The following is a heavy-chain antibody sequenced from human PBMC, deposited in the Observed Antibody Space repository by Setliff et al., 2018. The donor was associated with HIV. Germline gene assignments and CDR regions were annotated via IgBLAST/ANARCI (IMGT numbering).Heavy chain of an antibody. J-gene: IGHJ3*02. CDR3: ARGSYYYDSSGYYPDAFDI. Sequence: GESLKISCKGSGNSFTSYWIGWVRQMPGKGLEWMGIIYPGDSDTRYSPSFQGQVTISADKSISTAYLQWSSLKASDTAMYYCARGSYYYDSSGYYPDAFDIWGQVTMVTVAS. D-gene: IGHD3-22*01. CDR1: GNSFTSYW. CDR2: IYPGDSDT. V-gene: IGHV5-51*01.